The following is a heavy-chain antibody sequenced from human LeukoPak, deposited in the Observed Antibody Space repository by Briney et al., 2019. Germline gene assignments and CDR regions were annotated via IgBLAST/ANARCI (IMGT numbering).Heavy chain of an antibody. CDR2: IYYSGTT. CDR1: GASISSSY. J-gene: IGHJ4*02. D-gene: IGHD2-15*01. CDR3: ARVLGYCSAGSCCPSFDY. Sequence: SETLSLTCTVSGASISSSYWTWIRQPPGKGLEWIGYIYYSGTTNYNPSLKSRVTISVDTSKNQFSLKLSSVTAADTAVYYCARVLGYCSAGSCCPSFDYWGQGTLVTVSS. V-gene: IGHV4-59*01.